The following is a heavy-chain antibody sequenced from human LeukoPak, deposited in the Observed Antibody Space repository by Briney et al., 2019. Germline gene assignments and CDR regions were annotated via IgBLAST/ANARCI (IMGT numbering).Heavy chain of an antibody. CDR2: ISAYNGKT. Sequence: ASVKVSCKASGSSFTNYGISWVRQAPGQGLEWMGWISAYNGKTNYAQKLQGRVTMTTDTSTSTAYMELRSLRSDDTAVYYCARAESPDYDILTGYYLIRHPFDIWGQGTMVTVSS. D-gene: IGHD3-9*01. CDR3: ARAESPDYDILTGYYLIRHPFDI. V-gene: IGHV1-18*01. J-gene: IGHJ3*02. CDR1: GSSFTNYG.